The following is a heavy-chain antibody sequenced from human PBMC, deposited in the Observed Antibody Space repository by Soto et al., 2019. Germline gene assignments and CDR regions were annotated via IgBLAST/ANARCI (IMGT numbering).Heavy chain of an antibody. CDR1: GGSISSTNL. CDR2: IYHTGST. J-gene: IGHJ4*01. V-gene: IGHV4-4*02. D-gene: IGHD1-1*01. Sequence: QVRLQESGPGLVKPSGTLSLTCAVSGGSISSTNLWTWVRQPPGKGLEWIGEIYHTGSTTFNPSLKSRVTISVDKSKNPFSLQVSSVSAADTAVYFCARSPRSISTGGIDFWGQGILVTVSS. CDR3: ARSPRSISTGGIDF.